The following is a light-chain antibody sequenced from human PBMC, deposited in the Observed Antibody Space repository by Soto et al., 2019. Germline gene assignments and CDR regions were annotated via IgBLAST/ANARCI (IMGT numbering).Light chain of an antibody. J-gene: IGLJ1*01. Sequence: QSVLTQPASVSGSPGQSITISCTGTSSDVGGYNYVSWYQQHPGKAPKLMIYEVSNRPSGVSNRFSGSKSGNTASLTISGLQAGDEADYYCSSYTSSSTYVFGTG. CDR3: SSYTSSSTYV. CDR1: SSDVGGYNY. CDR2: EVS. V-gene: IGLV2-14*01.